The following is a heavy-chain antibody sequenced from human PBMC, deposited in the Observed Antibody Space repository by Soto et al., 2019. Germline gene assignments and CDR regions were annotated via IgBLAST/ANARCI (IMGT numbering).Heavy chain of an antibody. J-gene: IGHJ4*02. D-gene: IGHD6-19*01. CDR3: AKGSRPAVAGTFDY. CDR2: VSGSGDST. CDR1: GFTFSSYA. V-gene: IGHV3-23*01. Sequence: EVQLLESGGGLVQPGGSLRLSCAASGFTFSSYAMSWVRQAPGKGLEWVSGVSGSGDSTYYADSVKGRFTISRDNSKNTLYLQMNSLRAEDTAVYFCAKGSRPAVAGTFDYWGQGTLVTVSS.